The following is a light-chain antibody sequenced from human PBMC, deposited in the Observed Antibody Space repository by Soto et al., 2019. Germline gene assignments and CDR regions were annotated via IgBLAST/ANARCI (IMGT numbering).Light chain of an antibody. Sequence: EIVLTQSPATLSSFPGDRVTLSCRASQAVNTRLVWYQHRPGQAPRLLIYLASNRAAGVPARFSGSGSGTDFTLTISDVEPDDFAVYYCHQRQSWPRTFGQGTTVDI. J-gene: IGKJ1*01. CDR2: LAS. CDR1: QAVNTR. V-gene: IGKV3-11*01. CDR3: HQRQSWPRT.